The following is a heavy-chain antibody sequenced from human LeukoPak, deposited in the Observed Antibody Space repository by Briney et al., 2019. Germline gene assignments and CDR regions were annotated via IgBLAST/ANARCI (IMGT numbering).Heavy chain of an antibody. D-gene: IGHD2-15*01. Sequence: GGSLRLSCAASGFTFSSYAMSWVRQAPGKGLEWVSAISGSGGSTYYADSVKGRFTISRDNSQNTLFLQMNSLRAEDTAVFYCAKGRYSSSHYIGDYWGQGTLVTVSS. CDR3: AKGRYSSSHYIGDY. V-gene: IGHV3-23*01. J-gene: IGHJ4*02. CDR2: ISGSGGST. CDR1: GFTFSSYA.